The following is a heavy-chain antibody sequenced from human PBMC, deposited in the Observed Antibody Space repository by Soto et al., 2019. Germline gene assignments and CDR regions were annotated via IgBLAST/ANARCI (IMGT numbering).Heavy chain of an antibody. J-gene: IGHJ4*02. Sequence: EVQLVESGGGLVKPGGSLRLSCAASGFTFSNAWMSWVRQAPGKGLEWVGRIKSKTDGGTTDYAAPVKGRFTISRDDSKNTLYLQMNSLKTEDTAVYYCTTSFSGYDFYYFDYWGQGTLVTVSS. CDR3: TTSFSGYDFYYFDY. D-gene: IGHD5-12*01. CDR1: GFTFSNAW. CDR2: IKSKTDGGTT. V-gene: IGHV3-15*01.